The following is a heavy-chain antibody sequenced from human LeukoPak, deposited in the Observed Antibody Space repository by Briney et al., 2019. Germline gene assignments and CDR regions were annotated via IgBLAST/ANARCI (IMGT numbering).Heavy chain of an antibody. D-gene: IGHD2-21*02. V-gene: IGHV3-23*01. CDR2: ISSTGGTT. J-gene: IGHJ4*02. CDR1: GITFSSYG. CDR3: AREHPLLRYFDY. Sequence: GALRLSCAASGITFSSYGMNWVRQAPGKGLEWVSSISSTGGTTYYADSVKGRFTISRDNSKNTLYLQMNSLRAEDTAVYYCAREHPLLRYFDYWGQGTLVTVSS.